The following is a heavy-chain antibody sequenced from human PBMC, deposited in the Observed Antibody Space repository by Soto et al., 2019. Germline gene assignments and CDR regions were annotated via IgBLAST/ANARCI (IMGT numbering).Heavy chain of an antibody. CDR3: ARDSTYYDFWTRFDP. V-gene: IGHV1-46*01. Sequence: ASVKVSCKASGYTFTSYYMHWVRQAPGQGLEWMGIINPSGGSTSYAQKFQGRVTMTRGTSTSTVYMELSSLRSEDTAVYYCARDSTYYDFWTRFDPWGQGTLVTVSS. J-gene: IGHJ5*02. D-gene: IGHD3-3*01. CDR1: GYTFTSYY. CDR2: INPSGGST.